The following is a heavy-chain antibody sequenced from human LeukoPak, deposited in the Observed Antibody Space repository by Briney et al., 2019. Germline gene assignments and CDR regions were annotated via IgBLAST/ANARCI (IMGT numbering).Heavy chain of an antibody. D-gene: IGHD2/OR15-2a*01. CDR2: IKQDGSEK. CDR1: GFTFSTYW. V-gene: IGHV3-7*01. CDR3: AKDLSSSYYYYYYMDF. Sequence: PGGSLRLSCAASGFTFSTYWMTWVRQAPGKGLEWVANIKQDGSEKYFVDSVKGRFSISRDNSKNTLYLQMNSLRAEDTAVYYCAKDLSSSYYYYYYMDFWGKGTTVTISS. J-gene: IGHJ6*03.